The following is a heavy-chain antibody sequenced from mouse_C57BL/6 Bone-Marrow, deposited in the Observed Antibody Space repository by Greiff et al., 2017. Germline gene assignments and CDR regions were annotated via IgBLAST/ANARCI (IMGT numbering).Heavy chain of an antibody. CDR2: IRNKANNHAT. CDR1: GFTFSDAW. J-gene: IGHJ3*01. D-gene: IGHD2-3*01. Sequence: EVKLMESGGGLVQPGGSMKLSCAASGFTFSDAWMAWVRQSPEKGLEWVAEIRNKANNHATYYAESVKGRFTISRDDSKSSVYLQMNSLRAEDTGIYYCTVGLLPPWFAYWGQGTLVTVSA. V-gene: IGHV6-6*01. CDR3: TVGLLPPWFAY.